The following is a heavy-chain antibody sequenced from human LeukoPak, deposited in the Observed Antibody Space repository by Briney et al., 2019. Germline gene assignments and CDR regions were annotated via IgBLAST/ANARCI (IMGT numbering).Heavy chain of an antibody. Sequence: GGSLRLSCAASGFTFSWYWMSWVRQAPGKGLEWVASIKEDGSEKYYVDSVKGRFTISRDNAKNTLYLQMNSLRAEDTAVYYCARGAYDYVWGSYLDYWGQGTLVTVSS. CDR1: GFTFSWYW. J-gene: IGHJ4*02. V-gene: IGHV3-7*01. CDR2: IKEDGSEK. D-gene: IGHD3-16*02. CDR3: ARGAYDYVWGSYLDY.